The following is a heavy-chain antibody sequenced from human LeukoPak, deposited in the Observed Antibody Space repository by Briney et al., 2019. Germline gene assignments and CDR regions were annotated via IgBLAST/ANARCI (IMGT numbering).Heavy chain of an antibody. CDR3: ARAGGDHYESSGYYFEINFDY. CDR1: GFTVSSNY. CDR2: IYSGSST. D-gene: IGHD3-22*01. V-gene: IGHV3-66*01. J-gene: IGHJ4*02. Sequence: GGSLRLSCAASGFTVSSNYMSWVRQAPGKGLEWVSVIYSGSSTSYADSVKGRFTISRDNSKNMLYLQMNSLRVDDTAVYYCARAGGDHYESSGYYFEINFDYWGQGALVAVSS.